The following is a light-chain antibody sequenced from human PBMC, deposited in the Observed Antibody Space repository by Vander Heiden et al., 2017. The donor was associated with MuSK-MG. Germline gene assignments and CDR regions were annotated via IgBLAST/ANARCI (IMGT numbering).Light chain of an antibody. J-gene: IGKJ4*01. V-gene: IGKV3-20*01. CDR2: GAS. CDR3: QQYGSSPRLT. CDR1: QSVSSSY. Sequence: EIVLTQSPGTLSLSPGERATLSCRASQSVSSSYLAWYQQKPGQAPRLLIYGASSRATCITDRFSGSGSGTDFTLTISRREPEDFAVYYCQQYGSSPRLTFGGGTKVEIK.